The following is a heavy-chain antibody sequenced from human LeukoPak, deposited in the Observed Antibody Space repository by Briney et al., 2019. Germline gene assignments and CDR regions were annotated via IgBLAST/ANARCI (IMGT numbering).Heavy chain of an antibody. J-gene: IGHJ6*03. Sequence: ASAKVSCKASGGTFSSYAISWVRQAPGQGLEWMGGIIPIFGTANYAQKFQGRVTITTDESTSTAYMELSSLRSDDTAVYYCARGDFWTSPYYYYYMDVWGKGTTVTVSS. V-gene: IGHV1-69*05. CDR3: ARGDFWTSPYYYYYMDV. CDR2: IIPIFGTA. D-gene: IGHD3/OR15-3a*01. CDR1: GGTFSSYA.